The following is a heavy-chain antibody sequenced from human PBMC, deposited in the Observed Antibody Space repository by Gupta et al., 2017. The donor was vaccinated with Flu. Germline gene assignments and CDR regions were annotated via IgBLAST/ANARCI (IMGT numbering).Heavy chain of an antibody. CDR2: ISHSGRT. CDR1: GGSISSDY. CDR3: ARGGGSFDQ. J-gene: IGHJ4*02. Sequence: QVQLQESGPGLVTPSETLSLTCTVSGGSISSDYWSWIRQPPGKRLECIGFISHSGRTSYNPSLASRVTISVDTSKNQFSLRLNSVSAADTAVYYGARGGGSFDQWGQGTLVTVSS. V-gene: IGHV4-59*01. D-gene: IGHD2-15*01.